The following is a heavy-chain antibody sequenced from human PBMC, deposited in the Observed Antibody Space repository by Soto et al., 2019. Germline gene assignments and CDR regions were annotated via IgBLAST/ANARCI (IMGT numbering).Heavy chain of an antibody. CDR2: MRSGSDYM. D-gene: IGHD1-26*01. J-gene: IGHJ4*02. CDR1: GFTFSNYI. V-gene: IGHV3-21*01. CDR3: ARGGRYDLESPIDY. Sequence: EVQLVESGGGLVKPGGSLRLSCAASGFTFSNYIMNWVRQAPGMGLEWVSSMRSGSDYMYNADSVKGRFIISRDNAKNSLYLQMNSLRVEDTAVYYCARGGRYDLESPIDYWGQGTLVTVSS.